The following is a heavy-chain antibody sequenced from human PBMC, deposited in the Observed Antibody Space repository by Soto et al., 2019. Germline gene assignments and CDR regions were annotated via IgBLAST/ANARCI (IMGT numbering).Heavy chain of an antibody. CDR2: IYFSGDT. J-gene: IGHJ5*02. D-gene: IGHD6-19*01. V-gene: IGHV4-30-4*01. CDR3: ARRFVGGTYPNGFDP. CDR1: DGSISSGTYY. Sequence: QVQLRESGPGLVKPSQTLSLTCTVSDGSISSGTYYWSWIRQPPGKGLEWIGYIYFSGDTYYNPSLNGRLSISRDTSKNQFFLRLSSVTAADTAVYYCARRFVGGTYPNGFDPWGQGTLVTVSS.